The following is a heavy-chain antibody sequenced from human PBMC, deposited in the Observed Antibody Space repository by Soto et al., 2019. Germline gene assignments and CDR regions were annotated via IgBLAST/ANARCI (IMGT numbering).Heavy chain of an antibody. D-gene: IGHD1-26*01. Sequence: GSLSLSCTASGFTFSSYAMSWVRQAPGKGLEWVSSISATGDSTHYADSVKGRFTISRDISKNTLLLQMNSLRADDTAVYYCAKEMQSRSSSHALGSIDYWGQGTLVTVSS. CDR1: GFTFSSYA. V-gene: IGHV3-23*01. J-gene: IGHJ4*02. CDR3: AKEMQSRSSSHALGSIDY. CDR2: ISATGDST.